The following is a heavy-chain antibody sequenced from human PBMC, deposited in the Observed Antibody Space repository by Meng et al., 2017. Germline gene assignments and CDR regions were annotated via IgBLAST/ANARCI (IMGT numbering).Heavy chain of an antibody. Sequence: ASVKVSCKASGYTFTSYDINWVRQATGQGLEWMGWMNPNSGNTGYAQKFQGRVTMTRNTSISTAYMELSSLRSEDTAVYYCARSRPYDFWSGYYVDYYYYGMDVWGQGTTVTVSS. J-gene: IGHJ6*02. V-gene: IGHV1-8*01. CDR3: ARSRPYDFWSGYYVDYYYYGMDV. D-gene: IGHD3-3*01. CDR1: GYTFTSYD. CDR2: MNPNSGNT.